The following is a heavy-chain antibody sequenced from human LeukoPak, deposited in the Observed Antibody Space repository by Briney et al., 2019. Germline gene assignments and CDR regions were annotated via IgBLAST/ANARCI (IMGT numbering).Heavy chain of an antibody. J-gene: IGHJ4*02. Sequence: GGSLRLSCAASGFTFDDSAMHWVRQAPGKGLGWVSGISWNSGSIGYADSVKGRFTISRANAKNSLYLQMNSLRAEDTALYYCAKGIVGATPNFVDYWGQGTLVTVSS. D-gene: IGHD1-26*01. CDR1: GFTFDDSA. V-gene: IGHV3-9*01. CDR3: AKGIVGATPNFVDY. CDR2: ISWNSGSI.